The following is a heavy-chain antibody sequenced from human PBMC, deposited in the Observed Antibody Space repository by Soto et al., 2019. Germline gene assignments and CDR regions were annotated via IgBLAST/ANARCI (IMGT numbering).Heavy chain of an antibody. CDR2: ISSSSSYV. CDR3: ARGSSGWFDY. J-gene: IGHJ4*02. V-gene: IGHV3-21*01. D-gene: IGHD6-19*01. CDR1: GFTFSSYS. Sequence: GGSLRLSCAASGFTFSSYSMNWVRQAPGKGLEWVSSISSSSSYVYYADSVKGRFTISRDNAKNSLYLQMNSLRAEDTAVYYCARGSSGWFDYWGQGTLVTVSS.